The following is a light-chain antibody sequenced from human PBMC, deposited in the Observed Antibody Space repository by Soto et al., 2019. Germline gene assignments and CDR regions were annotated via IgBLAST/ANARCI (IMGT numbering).Light chain of an antibody. Sequence: EIVMTQSPASLSVSPGERATLSCRASQTVSSNLAWYQQKPGQAPRLLIYDASTRAPGIPARFSGSGSGTEFTLTISSLQSEDFAVYYCQRYNDWPPWTFGQGTKVDIK. CDR2: DAS. V-gene: IGKV3-15*01. CDR3: QRYNDWPPWT. CDR1: QTVSSN. J-gene: IGKJ1*01.